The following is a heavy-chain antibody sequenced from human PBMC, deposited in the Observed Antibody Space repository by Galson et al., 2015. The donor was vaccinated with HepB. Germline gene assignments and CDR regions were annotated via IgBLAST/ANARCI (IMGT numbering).Heavy chain of an antibody. V-gene: IGHV1-3*04. CDR2: INTGNGNT. D-gene: IGHD3-16*01. CDR1: GYTFTDYD. Sequence: SVKVSCKASGYTFTDYDMSWVRQAPGQRLEWMGWINTGNGNTRYSQKFQGRVTIGRDASATTAYLELNGLKSEDTAMYYCARSEGFTAAFDIWGQGTLVTVS. CDR3: ARSEGFTAAFDI. J-gene: IGHJ3*02.